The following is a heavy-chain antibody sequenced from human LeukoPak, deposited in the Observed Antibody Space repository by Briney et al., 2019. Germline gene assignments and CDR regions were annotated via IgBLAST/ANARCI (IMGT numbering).Heavy chain of an antibody. CDR2: IIPIFGTA. V-gene: IGHV1-69*01. J-gene: IGHJ4*02. CDR3: AREYSGYDRGIDY. D-gene: IGHD5-12*01. CDR1: GGTFSSYA. Sequence: SVKVSCTASGGTFSSYAISWVRQAPGQGLEWMGGIIPIFGTANYAQKFQGRVTITADESTSTAYMELSSLRSEDTAVYYCAREYSGYDRGIDYWGQGTLVTVSS.